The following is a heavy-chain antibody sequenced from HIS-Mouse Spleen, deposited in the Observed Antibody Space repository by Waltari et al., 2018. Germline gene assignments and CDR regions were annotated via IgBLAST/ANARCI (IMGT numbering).Heavy chain of an antibody. V-gene: IGHV1-2*02. CDR1: GYTFTGYY. J-gene: IGHJ3*02. CDR2: INPVSGGP. CDR3: ARELGIGAFDI. D-gene: IGHD7-27*01. Sequence: QVQLVQSGAEVKKPGASVKVSCKASGYTFTGYYMHWVRQAPGQGLEGMGWINPVSGGPNYAQKFQGRGTMTRDTSISTAYMELSRLRSDDTAVYYCARELGIGAFDIWGQGTMVTVSS.